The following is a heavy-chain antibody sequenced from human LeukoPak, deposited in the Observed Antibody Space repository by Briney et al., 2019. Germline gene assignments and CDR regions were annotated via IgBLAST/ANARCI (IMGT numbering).Heavy chain of an antibody. D-gene: IGHD1-1*01. CDR1: GGSFSGYY. Sequence: SETLSLTCAVYGGSFSGYYWSWIRQPPRKGLERIGESNHSGSTTYTPSLKSRVTISVDTPQNQFSLKLSSVTAADPAVYYCARGRGTFDYWGQGTLVTVSS. CDR2: SNHSGST. CDR3: ARGRGTFDY. J-gene: IGHJ4*02. V-gene: IGHV4-34*01.